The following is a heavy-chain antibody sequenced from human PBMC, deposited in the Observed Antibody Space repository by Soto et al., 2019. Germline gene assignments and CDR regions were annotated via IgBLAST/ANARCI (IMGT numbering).Heavy chain of an antibody. CDR2: IYHSGAT. Sequence: QVQLQESGPGLVKPSGPLSLTCAVSGDSISSSNWWSWVSQAPGKGLEWIGEIYHSGATTYNPSLKSRATISVDPSNNHFSLKLTSVTAADTAVYFCARDLGTGTDYWGQGTLVTVAS. D-gene: IGHD1-1*01. CDR1: GDSISSSNW. CDR3: ARDLGTGTDY. J-gene: IGHJ4*02. V-gene: IGHV4-4*02.